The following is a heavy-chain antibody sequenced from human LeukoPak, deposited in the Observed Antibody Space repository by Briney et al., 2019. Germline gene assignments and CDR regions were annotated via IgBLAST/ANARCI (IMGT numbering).Heavy chain of an antibody. Sequence: ASVKVSCKASEYIFTTYYMHWVRQAPGQGLEWMGWMHPNSGATNYAQKIQGRVTMTRDTSISTAYMELSSLTSDDTAVYYCARDFLEDLPTTVTFYYYMDVWGKGTTVTVSS. CDR2: MHPNSGAT. CDR3: ARDFLEDLPTTVTFYYYMDV. D-gene: IGHD4-11*01. J-gene: IGHJ6*03. CDR1: EYIFTTYY. V-gene: IGHV1-2*02.